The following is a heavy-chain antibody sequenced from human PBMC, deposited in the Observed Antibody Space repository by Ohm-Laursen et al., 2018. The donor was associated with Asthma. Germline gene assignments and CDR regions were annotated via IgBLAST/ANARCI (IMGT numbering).Heavy chain of an antibody. CDR1: GFTFSSYG. V-gene: IGHV3-33*01. Sequence: SLRLSCAASGFTFSSYGMHWVRQAPGKGLEWVAVIWYDGSNKYYADSVKGRFTISGDNSKNTLYLQMNSLRAEDTAVYYCARALWSREGGFDYWGQGTLVTVSS. D-gene: IGHD3-10*01. J-gene: IGHJ4*02. CDR2: IWYDGSNK. CDR3: ARALWSREGGFDY.